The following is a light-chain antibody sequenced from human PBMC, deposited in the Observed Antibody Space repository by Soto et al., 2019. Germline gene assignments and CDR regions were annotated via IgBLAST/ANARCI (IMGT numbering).Light chain of an antibody. CDR1: QSISSY. CDR3: QQSYSNLRT. V-gene: IGKV1-39*01. Sequence: DIQMPQSPSSLSASVGDRVTITCRGSQSISSYLNWYQQKPGKAPKLLVYAASSLQSGVPSRFSGSGSGTDFTLTISSLQPEDFATYYCQQSYSNLRTFGQGTHVDIK. J-gene: IGKJ1*01. CDR2: AAS.